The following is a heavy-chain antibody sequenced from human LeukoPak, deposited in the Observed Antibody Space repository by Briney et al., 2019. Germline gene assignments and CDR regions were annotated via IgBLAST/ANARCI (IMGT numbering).Heavy chain of an antibody. CDR3: ARAGYDYVWGSYRRNWFDP. J-gene: IGHJ5*02. CDR1: GGSFSGYY. CDR2: INHSGST. Sequence: SETLSLTCVVYGGSFSGYYWSWIRQPPGKGLEWIGEINHSGSTNYNPSLKSRVTISVDTSKNQFSLKLSSVTAADTAVYYCARAGYDYVWGSYRRNWFDPWGQGTLVTVSS. D-gene: IGHD3-16*02. V-gene: IGHV4-34*01.